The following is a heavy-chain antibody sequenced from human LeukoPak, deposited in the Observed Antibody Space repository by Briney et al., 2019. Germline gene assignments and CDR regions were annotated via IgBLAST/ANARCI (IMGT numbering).Heavy chain of an antibody. CDR3: AGVDSGSYRY. V-gene: IGHV1-2*06. CDR2: INPNSGGT. J-gene: IGHJ4*02. D-gene: IGHD1-26*01. Sequence: ASVKVSCKASGYTFTGYYMHWVRQAPGQGLEWMGRINPNSGGTNYAQKFQGRVTMTRDTSISTAYMELSRLRDDDKTVYYCAGVDSGSYRYWGQGTLATVSS. CDR1: GYTFTGYY.